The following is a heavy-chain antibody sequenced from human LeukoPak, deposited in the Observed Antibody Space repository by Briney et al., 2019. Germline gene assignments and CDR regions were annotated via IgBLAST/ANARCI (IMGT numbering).Heavy chain of an antibody. V-gene: IGHV4-61*08. CDR3: ARGYYGMAV. CDR2: IYYSGST. Sequence: SETLSLTCTVSGGSISSGGYYWSWIRQPPGKGLEWIGYIYYSGSTNYNPSLKSRVTISVDTSKNQFSLKLSSVTAADTAVYYCARGYYGMAVWGQGTTVTASS. CDR1: GGSISSGGYY. J-gene: IGHJ6*02.